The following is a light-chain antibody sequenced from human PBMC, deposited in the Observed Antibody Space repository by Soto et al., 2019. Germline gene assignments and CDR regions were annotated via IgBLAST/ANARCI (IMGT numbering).Light chain of an antibody. CDR3: QQYGSSPPYT. CDR1: QSVSSSN. CDR2: GAS. J-gene: IGKJ2*01. V-gene: IGKV3-20*01. Sequence: EIVLTQSPGTLSLSPGERATLSCRASQSVSSSNLAWYQHKPGQAPRLLIYGASSRATGIPDRFNGSGSGTDFTLIISRLEPEDFAVYYCQQYGSSPPYTFGQGTTLEIK.